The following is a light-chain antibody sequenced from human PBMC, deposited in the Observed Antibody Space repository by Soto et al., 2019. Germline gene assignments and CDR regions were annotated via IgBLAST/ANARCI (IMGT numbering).Light chain of an antibody. Sequence: EIVLTQSPGTLSLSPGERATLSCRASQSVSSSYLAWYQQKPGQAPRLLIYGASSRATGIPDRFSGSGSATDFTLTISRLEPEDFAVYYCQQYGSSLGWTFGQGTKVEIK. CDR1: QSVSSSY. V-gene: IGKV3-20*01. CDR3: QQYGSSLGWT. J-gene: IGKJ1*01. CDR2: GAS.